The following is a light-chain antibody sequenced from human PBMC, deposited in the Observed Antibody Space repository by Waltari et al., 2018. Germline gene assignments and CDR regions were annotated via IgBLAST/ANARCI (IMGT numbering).Light chain of an antibody. Sequence: DIQMTQSPSSLSASLADRVTITCRASQSITTYLNWYQQKPGKAPKLLIYAASSLQSGVPSRFSGSGSGTDFTLTISSLQPEDFATYSCQESYKTPPTFGGGTKVEIK. CDR2: AAS. V-gene: IGKV1-39*01. CDR3: QESYKTPPT. CDR1: QSITTY. J-gene: IGKJ4*01.